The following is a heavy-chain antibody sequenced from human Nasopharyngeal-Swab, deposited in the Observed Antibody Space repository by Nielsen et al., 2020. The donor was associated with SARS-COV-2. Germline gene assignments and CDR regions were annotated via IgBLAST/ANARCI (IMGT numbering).Heavy chain of an antibody. J-gene: IGHJ6*03. V-gene: IGHV2-70*11. CDR2: IDWDDDK. Sequence: SGPTLVKPTQTLTLTCTFSGFSLGTSGMCVSWIRQPLWKSLEWLARIDWDDDKYYSTSLKTRLTISKDTSKNQVVLTVTNVDPVDTATYYCARTTRLEYVSDYSYYKDVRGKGTTVTVS. D-gene: IGHD3-10*01. CDR1: GFSLGTSGMC. CDR3: ARTTRLEYVSDYSYYKDV.